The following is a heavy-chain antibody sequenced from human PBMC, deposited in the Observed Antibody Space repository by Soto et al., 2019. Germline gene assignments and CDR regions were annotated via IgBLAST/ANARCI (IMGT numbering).Heavy chain of an antibody. D-gene: IGHD3-10*01. J-gene: IGHJ6*02. Sequence: EVQLLESGGGLVQPGGSLGFSCKTSGFGFNPFASTWERQVPGMGLEWVAVINYSGRTTFHAQSVKGRFTSSRDNSRNTVFLQMDSLRAEDTAVYYCVKQRGSWKTYYYNMDVWGLGTTVIVSS. CDR3: VKQRGSWKTYYYNMDV. CDR2: INYSGRTT. V-gene: IGHV3-23*01. CDR1: GFGFNPFA.